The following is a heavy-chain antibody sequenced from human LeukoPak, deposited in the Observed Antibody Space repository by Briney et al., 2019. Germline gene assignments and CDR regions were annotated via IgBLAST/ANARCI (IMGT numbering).Heavy chain of an antibody. CDR1: GGTFSSYA. CDR3: ARDRQRTSGYYDSSGYYYGDYYYYGMDA. D-gene: IGHD3-22*01. J-gene: IGHJ6*02. V-gene: IGHV1-69*04. CDR2: IIPILGIA. Sequence: ASVKVSCKASGGTFSSYAISWVRQAPGQGLEWMGRIIPILGIANYAQKFQGRVTITADKSTSTAYMELSSLRSEDTAVYYCARDRQRTSGYYDSSGYYYGDYYYYGMDAWGQGTTVTVSS.